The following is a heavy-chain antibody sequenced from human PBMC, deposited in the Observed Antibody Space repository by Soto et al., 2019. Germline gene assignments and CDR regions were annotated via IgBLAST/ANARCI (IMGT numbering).Heavy chain of an antibody. CDR2: ISTYNGDT. D-gene: IGHD2-8*01. Sequence: QVQLVQSGAEVKKPGASVRVSCKASGYSFTTYGVTWVRQAPGQGLEWMGWISTYNGDTRVAQQHQGRVTLTTDTSTNAAHMELRSLRSDDTAIYYCARRLTKTVSALGYWGQGTLVTVSS. CDR3: ARRLTKTVSALGY. V-gene: IGHV1-18*01. CDR1: GYSFTTYG. J-gene: IGHJ4*02.